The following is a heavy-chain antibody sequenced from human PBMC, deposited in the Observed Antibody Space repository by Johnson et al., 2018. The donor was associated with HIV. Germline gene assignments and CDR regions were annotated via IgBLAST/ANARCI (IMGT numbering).Heavy chain of an antibody. V-gene: IGHV3-33*01. D-gene: IGHD1-26*01. CDR2: IWYDGSNK. J-gene: IGHJ3*02. CDR3: ARESKWESRTPHAFDI. CDR1: GFTFSSYG. Sequence: QVQLVESGGGVVQPGRSLRLSCAASGFTFSSYGMHWVRQAPGTGLAWVAVIWYDGSNKYYADSVKGRFTLSRDKSKNTLYLKMKSLRPEDTAVYYCARESKWESRTPHAFDIWGQGAMVTVSS.